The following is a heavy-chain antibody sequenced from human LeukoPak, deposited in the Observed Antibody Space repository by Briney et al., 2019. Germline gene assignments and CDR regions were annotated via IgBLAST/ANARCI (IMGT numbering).Heavy chain of an antibody. Sequence: PSETLSLTCTVSGGSISSYNWNWIRQPPGKGLEWIGFIYYTGSTIYNPSLKSRVTISVDTSKNQFSLRLTSVTAADTAVYCCARDYSDSSGYSPFQHWGQGTLVTVSS. V-gene: IGHV4-59*01. J-gene: IGHJ1*01. CDR2: IYYTGST. CDR3: ARDYSDSSGYSPFQH. D-gene: IGHD3-22*01. CDR1: GGSISSYN.